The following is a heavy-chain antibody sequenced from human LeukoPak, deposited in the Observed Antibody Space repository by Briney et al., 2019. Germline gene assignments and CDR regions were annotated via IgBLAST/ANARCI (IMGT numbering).Heavy chain of an antibody. Sequence: GGSLRLSCAASGFTFSSYAMSWVRQAPGKGLEWVSAISGSGGSTYYADSVKGRFTISRDNSKNTLYLQMNSLRAEDTAVYYCAKPTAKYYYDSSGLYYFDYWGQGTLVTVSS. V-gene: IGHV3-23*01. CDR3: AKPTAKYYYDSSGLYYFDY. D-gene: IGHD3-22*01. CDR2: ISGSGGST. J-gene: IGHJ4*02. CDR1: GFTFSSYA.